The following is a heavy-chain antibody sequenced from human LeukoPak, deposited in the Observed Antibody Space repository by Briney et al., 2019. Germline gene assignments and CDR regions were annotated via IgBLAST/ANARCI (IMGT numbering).Heavy chain of an antibody. CDR3: ARDPGSSWYLDAFDI. V-gene: IGHV4-4*07. D-gene: IGHD6-13*01. J-gene: IGHJ3*02. CDR2: IYTSGST. Sequence: SQTLSLTCSVSGGSISSYYWSWIRQPAGKGLEWIGRIYTSGSTNYNPSLKSRVTMSVDTSKNQFSLKLSSVTAADTAVYYCARDPGSSWYLDAFDIWGQGTMVTVSS. CDR1: GGSISSYY.